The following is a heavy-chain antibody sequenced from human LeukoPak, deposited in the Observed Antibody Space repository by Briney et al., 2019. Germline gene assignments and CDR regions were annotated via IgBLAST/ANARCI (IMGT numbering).Heavy chain of an antibody. CDR1: GYTFTSYG. CDR3: ARVIRYSSSWPFDY. D-gene: IGHD6-13*01. V-gene: IGHV1-18*01. J-gene: IGHJ4*02. Sequence: ASVKVSCKASGYTFTSYGISWVRQAPGQGLEWMGWISAYNGNTSYAQKLQGRVTMTTDTSTSTAYMELRSLRSDDTAVYYCARVIRYSSSWPFDYWGQGTLVTVSS. CDR2: ISAYNGNT.